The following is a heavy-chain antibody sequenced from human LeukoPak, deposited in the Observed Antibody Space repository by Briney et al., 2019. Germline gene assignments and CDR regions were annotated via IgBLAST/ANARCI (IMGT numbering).Heavy chain of an antibody. CDR3: AKEGYAGSGTYSYYLDY. J-gene: IGHJ4*02. D-gene: IGHD3-10*01. CDR2: LSTSGAAT. Sequence: GGSLRLSCAASGFTFSSFSMNWVRQAPGKGLEWVSTLSTSGAATYYADSVKGRFTISRDNSQNTLYLQMNSLRAEDTAVYYCAKEGYAGSGTYSYYLDYWGQGALVTVSS. V-gene: IGHV3-23*01. CDR1: GFTFSSFS.